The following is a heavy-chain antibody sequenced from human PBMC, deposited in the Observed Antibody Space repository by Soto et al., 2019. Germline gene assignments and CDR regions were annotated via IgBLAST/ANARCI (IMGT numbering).Heavy chain of an antibody. CDR3: ARDWYDILTGYYSWHGY. CDR2: ISYDGSNK. Sequence: GGSLRLSCAASGFTFSSYAMHWVRQAPGKGLEWVAVISYDGSNKYYADSVKGRFTISRDNSKNTLYLQMNSLRAEDMAVYYCARDWYDILTGYYSWHGYWGQGTLVTVSS. V-gene: IGHV3-30-3*01. CDR1: GFTFSSYA. J-gene: IGHJ4*02. D-gene: IGHD3-9*01.